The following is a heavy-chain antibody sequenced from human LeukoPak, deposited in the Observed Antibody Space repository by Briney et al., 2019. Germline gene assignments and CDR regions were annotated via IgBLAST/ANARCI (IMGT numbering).Heavy chain of an antibody. J-gene: IGHJ4*02. CDR2: ISGSGGST. CDR3: AGGGIAVAGWDYYFDY. D-gene: IGHD6-19*01. Sequence: GGSLRLSCAASGFTFSSYAMSWVRQAPGKGLEWVSAISGSGGSTYYADSVKGRFTISRHNSKNTLYLQMNSLRAEDTAVYYCAGGGIAVAGWDYYFDYWGQGTLVTVSS. V-gene: IGHV3-23*01. CDR1: GFTFSSYA.